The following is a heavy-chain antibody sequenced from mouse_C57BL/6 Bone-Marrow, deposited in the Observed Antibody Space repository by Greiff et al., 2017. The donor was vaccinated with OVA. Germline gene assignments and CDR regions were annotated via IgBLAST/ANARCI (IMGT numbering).Heavy chain of an antibody. CDR2: IDPSDSYT. V-gene: IGHV1-50*01. Sequence: VQLQQPGAELVKPGASVKLSCKASGYTFTSYWMQWVKQRPGQGLEWIGEIDPSDSYTNYNQKFKGKATLTVDTSSSTAYMQLSSLTSEDAAVDYCARFWALRVDYWGQGTSVTVSS. CDR3: ARFWALRVDY. CDR1: GYTFTSYW. D-gene: IGHD1-2*01. J-gene: IGHJ4*01.